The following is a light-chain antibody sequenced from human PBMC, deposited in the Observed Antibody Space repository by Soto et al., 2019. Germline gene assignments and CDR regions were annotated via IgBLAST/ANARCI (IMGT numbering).Light chain of an antibody. Sequence: QSSLTQPRSVSGSPGQSVTISCTGTSSDVGGYNYVSWYQHHPGKAPKLMIYDVSKRPSGVHDRFSGSKSGNTASLTISGLQAEDEADYYCCSYAGSYTVVFGGGTKLTVL. V-gene: IGLV2-11*01. CDR3: CSYAGSYTVV. J-gene: IGLJ2*01. CDR2: DVS. CDR1: SSDVGGYNY.